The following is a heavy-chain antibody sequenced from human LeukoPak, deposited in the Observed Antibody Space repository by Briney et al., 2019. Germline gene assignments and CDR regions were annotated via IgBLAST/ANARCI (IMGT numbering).Heavy chain of an antibody. J-gene: IGHJ4*02. CDR3: ARGWISDSFDY. V-gene: IGHV3-48*03. D-gene: IGHD5-12*01. CDR2: ISSSGSNI. Sequence: GGSLRLSCAASGFTFSSDEMNWVRQAPGKGLEWVSYISSSGSNIYYADSVKGRFTISRDNAKNSLYLQMNSLRAEDTAVYYCARGWISDSFDYWGKGTLVTVSS. CDR1: GFTFSSDE.